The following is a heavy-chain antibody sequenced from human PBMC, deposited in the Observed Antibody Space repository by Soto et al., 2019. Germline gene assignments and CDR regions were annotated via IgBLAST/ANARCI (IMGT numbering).Heavy chain of an antibody. CDR2: INAGNGNT. CDR3: ARTWDRYGYVGADY. CDR1: GYTFTSYA. J-gene: IGHJ4*02. Sequence: QVQLVQSGAEVKKPGASVKVSCKASGYTFTSYAMHWVRQAPGQRLEWMGWINAGNGNTKYSQKFQGRVTITRDTYASAAYMELSSLSSEDTAVYYGARTWDRYGYVGADYWGQGTLVTVSS. V-gene: IGHV1-3*01. D-gene: IGHD5-18*01.